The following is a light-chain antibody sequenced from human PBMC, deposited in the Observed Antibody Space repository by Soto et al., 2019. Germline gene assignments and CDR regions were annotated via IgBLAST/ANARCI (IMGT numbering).Light chain of an antibody. CDR1: SSNIGSNT. CDR3: ATWDDSLNAVV. V-gene: IGLV1-44*01. J-gene: IGLJ2*01. CDR2: SNN. Sequence: QSVLTQPPSASGTPGQRVTISCSGSSSNIGSNTVHWYQQLPGTAPKLLIYSNNQRPSGVPDRCSGSKSGTSASLAISGLQSEDEADYYCATWDDSLNAVVFGAGTKVTVL.